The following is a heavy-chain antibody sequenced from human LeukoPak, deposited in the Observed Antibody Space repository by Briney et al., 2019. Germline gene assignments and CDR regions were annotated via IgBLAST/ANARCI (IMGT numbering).Heavy chain of an antibody. CDR3: AKGYDFWSGGIDY. D-gene: IGHD3-3*01. CDR2: MNPNSGNT. CDR1: GYTFTSYD. Sequence: ASVKVSCKASGYTFTSYDINWVRQATGQGLEWMGWMNPNSGNTGYAQKFQGRVTMTRNTSISTAYMELSSLRVEDTAVYYCAKGYDFWSGGIDYWGQRTLVTVSS. V-gene: IGHV1-8*01. J-gene: IGHJ4*02.